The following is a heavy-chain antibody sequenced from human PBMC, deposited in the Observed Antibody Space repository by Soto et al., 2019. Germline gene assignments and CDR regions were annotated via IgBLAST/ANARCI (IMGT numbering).Heavy chain of an antibody. V-gene: IGHV3-23*01. J-gene: IGHJ4*02. CDR3: GACSSSDILTDDRALYVYY. Sequence: GGSLRLSCAASGFTFSSYAMSWVRQAAGKRLEWVSVISGSGNDTYYADSVKGRFTISRDNSKNTRYLQVNSLRAEDTAVYYCGACSSSDILTDDRALYVYYCGQGSLVTVS. CDR2: ISGSGNDT. D-gene: IGHD3-9*01. CDR1: GFTFSSYA.